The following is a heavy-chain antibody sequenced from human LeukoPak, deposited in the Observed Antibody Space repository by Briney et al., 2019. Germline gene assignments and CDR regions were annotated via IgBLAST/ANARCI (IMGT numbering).Heavy chain of an antibody. CDR3: ARGCSSTSCYIRYYYYYMDV. D-gene: IGHD2-2*02. CDR1: GGTFSSYA. V-gene: IGHV1-69*05. J-gene: IGHJ6*03. Sequence: GASVKVSCKASGGTFSSYAISWVRQAPGQGLEWMGGIIPIFGTANYAQKFQGRVTITTDESTSTADMELSSLRSEDTAVYYCARGCSSTSCYIRYYYYYMDVWGKGTTVTVSS. CDR2: IIPIFGTA.